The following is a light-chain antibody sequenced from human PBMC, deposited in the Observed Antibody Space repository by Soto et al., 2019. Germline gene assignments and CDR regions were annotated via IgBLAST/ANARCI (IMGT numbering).Light chain of an antibody. CDR3: QSYDSSLSAVV. J-gene: IGLJ2*01. CDR1: SSNIGTGYD. Sequence: QLVLTQPPSVSGAPGQRVTISCTGSSSNIGTGYDVHWYQQLPGAAPKLLIYGNNNRPSGVPDRFSGSKSGTSASLAITGLQADDETDYYCQSYDSSLSAVVFGGGTKVTVL. V-gene: IGLV1-40*01. CDR2: GNN.